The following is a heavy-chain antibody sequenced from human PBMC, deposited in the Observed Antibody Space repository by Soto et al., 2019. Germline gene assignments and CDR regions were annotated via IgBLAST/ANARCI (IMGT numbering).Heavy chain of an antibody. D-gene: IGHD3-22*01. Sequence: SETLSLTCAVYGGPFSGYYWSWFRQPPGKGLEWIGEINHSGSTNYNPSLKSRVTISVDTTKTQSSLKLSSVTAADTDVYYCARVDYYYDSSGYYYGGNAYDIWGQGTMVTVSS. V-gene: IGHV4-34*01. CDR3: ARVDYYYDSSGYYYGGNAYDI. CDR2: INHSGST. J-gene: IGHJ3*02. CDR1: GGPFSGYY.